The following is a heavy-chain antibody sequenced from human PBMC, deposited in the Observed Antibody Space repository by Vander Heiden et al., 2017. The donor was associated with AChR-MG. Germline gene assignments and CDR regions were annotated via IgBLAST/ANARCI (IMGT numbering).Heavy chain of an antibody. D-gene: IGHD1-26*01. CDR1: GFSFSTYA. CDR3: AKVPLGPIVVFYFDY. CDR2: ISESGVPQ. J-gene: IGHJ4*02. Sequence: EVQLLESGGGLGQRGGSLRLSCTASGFSFSTYAMGWVRQAPGKRLEWISGISESGVPQYYADSVKGRFTISRDNSKNTLYLEMSSLRGEDTAVYYCAKVPLGPIVVFYFDYWGRGTQVTVSS. V-gene: IGHV3-23*01.